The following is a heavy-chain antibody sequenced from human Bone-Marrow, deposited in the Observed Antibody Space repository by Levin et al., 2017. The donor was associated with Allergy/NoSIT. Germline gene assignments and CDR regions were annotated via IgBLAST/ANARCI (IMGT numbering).Heavy chain of an antibody. J-gene: IGHJ4*02. CDR3: ARDSYCISTSCHNDY. D-gene: IGHD2-2*01. Sequence: SQTLSLTCTVSCGSISSSSYYWGWIRQPPGQGLEWIGSIYYSGSTYYNPSLKSRVTISVDTSKNQFSLKLSSVTAADTAVYYCARDSYCISTSCHNDYWGQGTLVTVSS. V-gene: IGHV4-39*07. CDR1: CGSISSSSYY. CDR2: IYYSGST.